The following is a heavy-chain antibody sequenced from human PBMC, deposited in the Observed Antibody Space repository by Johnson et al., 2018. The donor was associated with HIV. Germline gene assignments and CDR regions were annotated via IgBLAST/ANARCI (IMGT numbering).Heavy chain of an antibody. J-gene: IGHJ3*02. D-gene: IGHD3-10*01. CDR1: GISFSSYW. CDR2: IKSDGTST. CDR3: ARGPVMVRGVTDVFDI. V-gene: IGHV3-74*02. Sequence: VQLVESGGGLVQPGGSLRLSCVASGISFSSYWMHWVRQAPGKGLVWVSRIKSDGTSTNYADSVKGRFTISRDNSKNTLYLQMNSLRAEDTAVYYCARGPVMVRGVTDVFDIWGKGTMVTVSS.